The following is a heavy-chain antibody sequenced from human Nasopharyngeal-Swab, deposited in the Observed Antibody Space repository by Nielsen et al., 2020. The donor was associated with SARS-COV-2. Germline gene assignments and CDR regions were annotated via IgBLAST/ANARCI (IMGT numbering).Heavy chain of an antibody. V-gene: IGHV4-61*01. D-gene: IGHD3-9*01. J-gene: IGHJ4*02. CDR2: IYYSGST. CDR1: GGSISSGSFY. Sequence: SETLSLTCTVSGGSISSGSFYWSWIRQPPGKGLEWIGYIYYSGSTNYNPSLKSRVTISVDTSNNQFSLKLSSVTAADTAVYYCAREYYDILTGYSRFEYWGQGTLVTVSS. CDR3: AREYYDILTGYSRFEY.